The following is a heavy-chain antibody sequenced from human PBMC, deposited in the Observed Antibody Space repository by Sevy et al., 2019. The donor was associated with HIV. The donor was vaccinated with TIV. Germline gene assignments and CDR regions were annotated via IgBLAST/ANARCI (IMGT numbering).Heavy chain of an antibody. V-gene: IGHV3-33*01. Sequence: GGSLRLSCAASGFTFSSYGMHWVRQAPGKGLEWVAVIWYDGSNKYYADSVKGRFTISRDNSKNTLYLQMNSLRAEDTAVYYCARENYGDPHYYYYGMDVWGQGTTVTVSS. J-gene: IGHJ6*02. CDR2: IWYDGSNK. CDR1: GFTFSSYG. CDR3: ARENYGDPHYYYYGMDV. D-gene: IGHD4-17*01.